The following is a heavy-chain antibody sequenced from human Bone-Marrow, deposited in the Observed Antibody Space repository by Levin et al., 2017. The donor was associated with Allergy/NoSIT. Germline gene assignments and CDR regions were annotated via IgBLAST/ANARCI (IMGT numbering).Heavy chain of an antibody. CDR2: VTPILDSS. Sequence: SVKVSCKLSGGAFTSYPISWVRQAPGQGLEWVGGVTPILDSSVYAERFQGRVTITADEPTRTAYMELRSLRSADTAVYFCARLLGDSVYDLAWGQGTLVTVSS. D-gene: IGHD5/OR15-5a*01. J-gene: IGHJ4*02. CDR3: ARLLGDSVYDLA. CDR1: GGAFTSYP. V-gene: IGHV1-69*13.